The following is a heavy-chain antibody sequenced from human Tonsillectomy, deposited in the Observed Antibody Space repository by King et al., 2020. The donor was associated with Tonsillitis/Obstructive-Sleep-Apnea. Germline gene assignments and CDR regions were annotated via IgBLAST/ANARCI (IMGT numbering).Heavy chain of an antibody. CDR3: ARMYYYDSSDKMGY. D-gene: IGHD3-22*01. V-gene: IGHV3-30*04. CDR2: ISYDGSNK. Sequence: VQLVESGGGVVQPGRSLRLSCAASGFTFSSYAMHWVRQAPGKGLEWVAVISYDGSNKYYADSVEGRFTISRDNSKNTLYLQMNSLRAEDTAVYYCARMYYYDSSDKMGYWGQGTLVTVSS. J-gene: IGHJ4*02. CDR1: GFTFSSYA.